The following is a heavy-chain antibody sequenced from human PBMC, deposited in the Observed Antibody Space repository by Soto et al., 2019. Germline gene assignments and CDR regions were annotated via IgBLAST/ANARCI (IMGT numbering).Heavy chain of an antibody. CDR1: GFTFNNYA. J-gene: IGHJ4*02. CDR2: ITGSGSDT. CDR3: AKLGSSSWSPHYYFDY. D-gene: IGHD2-2*01. V-gene: IGHV3-23*01. Sequence: GGSLRLSCAASGFTFNNYAMGWVRQAPGKGLEWVSAITGSGSDTYYVDSVKGRFTISRDNSENTLYLQMNSLRAEDTAVYYCAKLGSSSWSPHYYFDYWGQGTLVTVSS.